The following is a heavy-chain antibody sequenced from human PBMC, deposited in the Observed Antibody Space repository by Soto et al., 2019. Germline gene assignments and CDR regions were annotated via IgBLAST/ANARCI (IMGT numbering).Heavy chain of an antibody. D-gene: IGHD3-22*01. CDR1: GFTFSSYG. V-gene: IGHV3-30*18. CDR3: AKESSGYYYGALDY. CDR2: ISYDGSNK. Sequence: QVQLVESGGGVVQPRRSLRLSCAASGFTFSSYGMHWVRQAPGKGLEWVAVISYDGSNKYYADSVKGRFTISRDNSKNTLYLQMNSLRAEDTAVYYCAKESSGYYYGALDYWGQGTLVTVSS. J-gene: IGHJ4*02.